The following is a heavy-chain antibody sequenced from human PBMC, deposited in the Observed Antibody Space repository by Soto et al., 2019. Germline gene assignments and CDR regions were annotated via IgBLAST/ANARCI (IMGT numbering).Heavy chain of an antibody. CDR2: IIPIFGTA. CDR3: ARDIGHVKIAVAGTDPGPDAFDI. V-gene: IGHV1-69*13. D-gene: IGHD6-19*01. CDR1: GGTFSSYA. Sequence: SVKVSCKASGGTFSSYAISWVRQAPGQGLEWMGGIIPIFGTANYAQKFQGRVTITADESTSTAYMELSSLRSEDTAVYYCARDIGHVKIAVAGTDPGPDAFDIWGQGTMVTVSS. J-gene: IGHJ3*02.